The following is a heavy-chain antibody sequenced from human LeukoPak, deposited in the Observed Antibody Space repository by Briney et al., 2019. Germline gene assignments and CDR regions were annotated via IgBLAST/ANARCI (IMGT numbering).Heavy chain of an antibody. CDR1: GFTFSSNY. Sequence: AGGSLRLSCAASGFTFSSNYMSWVRQAPGKGLEWVSLIYSGGSTYYSDSVKGRFTISREDFRNTLYFQMNSLRAEDTAVYYCARWFGELYGWFDPWGQGTLVTVSS. D-gene: IGHD3-10*01. CDR3: ARWFGELYGWFDP. CDR2: IYSGGST. J-gene: IGHJ5*02. V-gene: IGHV3-53*01.